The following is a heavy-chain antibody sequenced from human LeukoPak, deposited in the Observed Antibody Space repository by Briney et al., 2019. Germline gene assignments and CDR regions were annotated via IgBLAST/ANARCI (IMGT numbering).Heavy chain of an antibody. CDR2: ISGSGGST. D-gene: IGHD4/OR15-4a*01. Sequence: GGSLRLSCAASGFTFSSYAMSWVRQAPGKGLEWVSAISGSGGSTYYADSVKGRFTISRDNSKNTLYLQMNSLRAEDTAVYYCAKNDGATTVGDYYYMDVWGKGTTVTVSS. CDR1: GFTFSSYA. J-gene: IGHJ6*03. CDR3: AKNDGATTVGDYYYMDV. V-gene: IGHV3-23*01.